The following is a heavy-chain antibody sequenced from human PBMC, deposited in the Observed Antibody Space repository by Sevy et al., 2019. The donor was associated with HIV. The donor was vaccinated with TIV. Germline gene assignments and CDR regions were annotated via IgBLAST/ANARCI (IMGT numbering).Heavy chain of an antibody. J-gene: IGHJ4*02. CDR1: GGSVSSGSYY. D-gene: IGHD4-17*01. CDR3: ARGRGDYVGEEDY. Sequence: SETLSLTCTVSGGSVSSGSYYWSWIRQPPGKGLEWIGYIYYSGSTNYNPSLKSRVTISVDTSKNQFSLKLSSVTAADTAVYYCARGRGDYVGEEDYWVQGTLVTVSS. CDR2: IYYSGST. V-gene: IGHV4-61*01.